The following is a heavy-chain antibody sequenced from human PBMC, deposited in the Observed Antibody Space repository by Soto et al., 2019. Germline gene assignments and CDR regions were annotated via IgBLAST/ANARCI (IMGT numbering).Heavy chain of an antibody. Sequence: GASVKVSCKASGYTFTSYGISWVRQAPGQGLEWMGWISAYNGNTNYAQKLQGRVTMTTDTSTSTAYMELRSLRSDDTAVYYCARDSGLADPYYYYYAMDVWGQGTTVTVS. V-gene: IGHV1-18*04. J-gene: IGHJ6*02. D-gene: IGHD6-13*01. CDR2: ISAYNGNT. CDR3: ARDSGLADPYYYYYAMDV. CDR1: GYTFTSYG.